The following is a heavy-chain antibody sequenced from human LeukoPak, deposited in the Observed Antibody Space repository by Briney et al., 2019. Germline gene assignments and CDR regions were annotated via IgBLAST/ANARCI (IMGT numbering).Heavy chain of an antibody. CDR1: GSSFGDYA. J-gene: IGHJ4*02. CDR2: ISWNSGYI. CDR3: AKVRGTYSSGFFFDY. D-gene: IGHD6-19*01. Sequence: PGGSLRLSCAASGSSFGDYAMHWVRQAPGKGLEWLSIISWNSGYIGYADSVKGRFTVSRDNAKNSLYLQMNSLSTEDTAFYYCAKVRGTYSSGFFFDYWGQGALVTVSS. V-gene: IGHV3-9*01.